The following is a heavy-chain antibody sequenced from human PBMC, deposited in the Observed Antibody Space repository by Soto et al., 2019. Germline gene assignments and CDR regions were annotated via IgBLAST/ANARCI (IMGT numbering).Heavy chain of an antibody. D-gene: IGHD1-26*01. CDR2: IIPIFGTA. V-gene: IGHV1-69*01. J-gene: IGHJ4*02. CDR3: ARDGGRHSGGIDY. CDR1: GGTFSSYS. Sequence: QVQLVQSGAEVKKPGSSVKVSCKASGGTFSSYSINWVRQAPGQGLEWMGEIIPIFGTANYAQKFQGSVTITADESTSTAYMELSSLRSGDTAVYYCARDGGRHSGGIDYWGQGTLVTVSS.